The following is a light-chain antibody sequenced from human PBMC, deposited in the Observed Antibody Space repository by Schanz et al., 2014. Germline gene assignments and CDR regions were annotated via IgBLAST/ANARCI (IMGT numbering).Light chain of an antibody. CDR3: QQYGSSPWT. V-gene: IGKV3-20*01. Sequence: EIVLTQSPGTLSLSPGERATLSCRASQSVSSSYLAWYQQKPGQAPRLLMYGVSNRATGIPARFSGSGSGTEFALTISSLQSEDFAVYYCQQYGSSPWTFGQGTKVEIK. J-gene: IGKJ1*01. CDR2: GVS. CDR1: QSVSSSY.